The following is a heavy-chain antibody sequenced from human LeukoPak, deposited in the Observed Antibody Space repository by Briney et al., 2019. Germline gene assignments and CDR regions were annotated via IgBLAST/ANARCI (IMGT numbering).Heavy chain of an antibody. CDR2: FDPEDGET. V-gene: IGHV1-24*01. CDR3: VGTIVVVPAALFDY. CDR1: GYTLTELS. D-gene: IGHD2-2*01. Sequence: ASVKVSCKVSGYTLTELSMHWVRQAPGKGLEWMGGFDPEDGETIYAQKFQGRVTMTEDTSTDTAYMELSSLRSEDTAVYYCVGTIVVVPAALFDYWGQGTLVTVSS. J-gene: IGHJ4*02.